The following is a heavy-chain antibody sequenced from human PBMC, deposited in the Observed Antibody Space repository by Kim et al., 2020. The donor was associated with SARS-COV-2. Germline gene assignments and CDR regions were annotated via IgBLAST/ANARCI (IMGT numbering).Heavy chain of an antibody. CDR3: ARGQLELRITWFDP. Sequence: SETLSLTCTVSGGSVSSGSYYWSWIRQPPGKGLEWIGYIYYSGSTNYNPSLKSRVTISVDTSKNQFSLKLSSVTAADTAGYYCARGQLELRITWFDPWGQGTLVTVSS. CDR1: GGSVSSGSYY. CDR2: IYYSGST. J-gene: IGHJ5*02. V-gene: IGHV4-61*01. D-gene: IGHD1-7*01.